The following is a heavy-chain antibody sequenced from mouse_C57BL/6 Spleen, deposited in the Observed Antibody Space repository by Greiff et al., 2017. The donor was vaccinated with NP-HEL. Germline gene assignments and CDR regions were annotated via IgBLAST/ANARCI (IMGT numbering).Heavy chain of an antibody. Sequence: QVQLQQSGAELVRPGASVTLSCKASGYTFTDYEMHWVKQTPVHGLEWIGAIDPETGGTAYNQKFKGKAILTADKSSSTAYMELRSLTSEDSAVYYCTRLGYSNYPFAYWGQGTLVTVSA. CDR3: TRLGYSNYPFAY. CDR2: IDPETGGT. CDR1: GYTFTDYE. V-gene: IGHV1-15*01. D-gene: IGHD2-5*01. J-gene: IGHJ3*01.